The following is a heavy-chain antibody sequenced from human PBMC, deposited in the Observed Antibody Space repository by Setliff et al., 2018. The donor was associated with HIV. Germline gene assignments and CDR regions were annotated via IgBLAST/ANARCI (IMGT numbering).Heavy chain of an antibody. CDR2: FYYNGDS. Sequence: KPSETLSLTCTVSGDSVNDRSYFWGWIRQPPGKGLEWIGTFYYNGDSRYNPSLKSRVTISVDTSKNQFSLRLTSVTAADTAVYYCVRPASYNPGSRFDPWGQGTLVTVSS. V-gene: IGHV4-39*01. J-gene: IGHJ5*02. CDR1: GDSVNDRSYF. D-gene: IGHD1-20*01. CDR3: VRPASYNPGSRFDP.